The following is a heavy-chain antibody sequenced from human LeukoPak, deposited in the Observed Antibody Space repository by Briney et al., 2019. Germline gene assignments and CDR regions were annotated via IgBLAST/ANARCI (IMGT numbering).Heavy chain of an antibody. CDR2: IYYSGST. CDR3: AREVVYAFDI. CDR1: GGSISSGGYY. V-gene: IGHV4-31*03. D-gene: IGHD3-16*01. J-gene: IGHJ3*02. Sequence: SETLSLTCIVSGGSISSGGYYWSWIRQHPGQGLEWIGYIYYSGSTYYNPSLKSRVTISVDTSKNQFSLRLSSVTAADTAVYYCAREVVYAFDIWGQGTMVTVSS.